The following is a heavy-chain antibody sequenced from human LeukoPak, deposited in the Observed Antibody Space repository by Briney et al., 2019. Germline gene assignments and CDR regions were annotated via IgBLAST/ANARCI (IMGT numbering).Heavy chain of an antibody. CDR1: GGSFSGYY. D-gene: IGHD5-18*01. CDR3: ARGLSTANYDY. CDR2: INHSGST. V-gene: IGHV4-34*01. Sequence: HSETLSLTCAVYGGSFSGYYWSWIRQPPGKGLEWIGEINHSGSTNYNPSLKSRVTISVDTSKNQFSLKLSSVTAADTAVYYCARGLSTANYDYWGQGTLVTVSS. J-gene: IGHJ4*02.